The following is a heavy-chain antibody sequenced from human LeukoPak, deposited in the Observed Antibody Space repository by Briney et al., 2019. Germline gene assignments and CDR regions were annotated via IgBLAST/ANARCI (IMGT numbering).Heavy chain of an antibody. CDR3: TTGVVPAAIGYYYYMDV. J-gene: IGHJ6*03. Sequence: GGSLRLSCTASGFTFGDYAMSWFRQAPGKGLEWVGRIKSKTDGGTTDYAAPVKGRFTISRDDSKNTLYLQMNSLKTEDTAVYYCTTGVVPAAIGYYYYMDVWGKGTTVTVSS. D-gene: IGHD2-2*02. V-gene: IGHV3-15*01. CDR1: GFTFGDYA. CDR2: IKSKTDGGTT.